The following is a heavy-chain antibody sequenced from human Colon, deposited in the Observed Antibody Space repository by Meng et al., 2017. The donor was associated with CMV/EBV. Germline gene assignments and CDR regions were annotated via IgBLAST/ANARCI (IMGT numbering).Heavy chain of an antibody. CDR2: IYYRGNT. CDR1: GGSITSSNYY. V-gene: IGHV4-39*01. Sequence: SETLSLTCTVSGGSITSSNYYWGWIRQPPGKGLEWIGNIYYRGNTYYNPSLKSRVTISVDTSQNQFSLELKSVTASDTAVYYCAIISSGYQNDAFDIWGQGTMVTVSS. CDR3: AIISSGYQNDAFDI. D-gene: IGHD3-22*01. J-gene: IGHJ3*02.